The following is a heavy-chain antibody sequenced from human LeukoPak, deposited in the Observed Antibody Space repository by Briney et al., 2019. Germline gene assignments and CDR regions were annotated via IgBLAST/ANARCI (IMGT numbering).Heavy chain of an antibody. Sequence: SETLSLTCTVSGGSMTSSSFYWGWIRQPPGKGLEWIGTMYYSGSTYFNPSLRSRVTMTVDTSKNQFSLKLSSVIAADTAVYYCARVIAAAGENWFDPWGQGTLVTVSS. CDR3: ARVIAAAGENWFDP. V-gene: IGHV4-39*07. CDR2: MYYSGST. CDR1: GGSMTSSSFY. J-gene: IGHJ5*02. D-gene: IGHD6-13*01.